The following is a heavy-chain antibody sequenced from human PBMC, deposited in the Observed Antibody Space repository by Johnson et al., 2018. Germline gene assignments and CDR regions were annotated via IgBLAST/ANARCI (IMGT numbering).Heavy chain of an antibody. J-gene: IGHJ6*02. CDR2: IRNKAKSYTT. Sequence: VQLVESGGGLVQPGGSLRLSCAASGFSFSDHYMDWVRQAPGKGLEWVARIRNKAKSYTTEYAASVIGRFTISRDDSKNSVWLQMNSLKTEDTAVYYCARGPTVVTNYHYGMDVGGPGTAVIVSS. CDR1: GFSFSDHY. V-gene: IGHV3-72*01. D-gene: IGHD4-23*01. CDR3: ARGPTVVTNYHYGMDV.